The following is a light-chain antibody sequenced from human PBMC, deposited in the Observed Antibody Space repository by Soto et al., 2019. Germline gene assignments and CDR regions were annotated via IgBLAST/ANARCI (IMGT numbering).Light chain of an antibody. Sequence: EIVLTQSPGTLSLSPGERATLSCRASQSVSSSYLAWYQQKPGQAPRLLIYDASSRDTGIPDRFSGSGSGTDFTLTISRLEPEDFAVYYCQQYGSSPQTFGQGTKVDIK. CDR1: QSVSSSY. CDR3: QQYGSSPQT. CDR2: DAS. J-gene: IGKJ1*01. V-gene: IGKV3-20*01.